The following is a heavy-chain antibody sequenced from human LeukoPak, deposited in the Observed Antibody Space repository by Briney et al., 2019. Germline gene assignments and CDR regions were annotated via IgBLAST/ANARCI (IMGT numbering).Heavy chain of an antibody. CDR1: GFTFSSYA. V-gene: IGHV3-23*01. CDR2: ISDSGGST. Sequence: GGSLRLSCAASGFTFSSYAMSWVRQAPGKGLEWVSGISDSGGSTYYADSVKGRFTISRDISKKTLYLQMNSLRAEDTAVYYCAKAPLTGDRIRYLDYWGQGTLVTVSS. J-gene: IGHJ4*02. CDR3: AKAPLTGDRIRYLDY. D-gene: IGHD7-27*01.